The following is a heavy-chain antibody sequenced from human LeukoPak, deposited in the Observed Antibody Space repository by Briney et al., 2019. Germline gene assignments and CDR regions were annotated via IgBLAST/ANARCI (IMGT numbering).Heavy chain of an antibody. CDR3: ARIDYYDSSGYPSIIEYFQH. J-gene: IGHJ1*01. Sequence: GASVRVSCMASGYTFTIYGISWGRQAPGQGLEWMGGISAYNGNTNYTQKLQGRVTMTTDTSTSTAYMELRSVRSDDTAVYYCARIDYYDSSGYPSIIEYFQHWGQGTLVTVSS. CDR1: GYTFTIYG. D-gene: IGHD3-22*01. CDR2: ISAYNGNT. V-gene: IGHV1-18*01.